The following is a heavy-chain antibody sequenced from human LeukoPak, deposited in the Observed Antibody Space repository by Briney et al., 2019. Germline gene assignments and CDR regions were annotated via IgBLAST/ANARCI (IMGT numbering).Heavy chain of an antibody. J-gene: IGHJ4*02. Sequence: GGSLRLSCAASGFTASNNYMNWVRQAPGKGLEWVSVIYSSGSTYYADSVKGRFTISRHNSKNTLYLQMNSLRPEDTAVYYCVYVDTVMATGDYWGQGTLVTVSS. V-gene: IGHV3-53*04. CDR1: GFTASNNY. D-gene: IGHD5-18*01. CDR2: IYSSGST. CDR3: VYVDTVMATGDY.